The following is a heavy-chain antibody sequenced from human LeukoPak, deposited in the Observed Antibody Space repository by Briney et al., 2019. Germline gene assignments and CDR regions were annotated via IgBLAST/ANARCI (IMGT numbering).Heavy chain of an antibody. CDR1: GGSISSYY. CDR2: IYYSGST. J-gene: IGHJ4*02. Sequence: SETLSLTCTVSGGSISSYYWSWIRQPPGKGLEWIGYIYYSGSTNYNPSLKSRVTISVDTSKNQFSLKLSSVTAADTAVYYCASTLCSGWDHILDYWGQGTLVTVSS. CDR3: ASTLCSGWDHILDY. V-gene: IGHV4-59*08. D-gene: IGHD6-19*01.